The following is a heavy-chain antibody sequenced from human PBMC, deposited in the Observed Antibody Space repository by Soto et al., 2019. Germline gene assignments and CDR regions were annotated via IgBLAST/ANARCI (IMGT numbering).Heavy chain of an antibody. V-gene: IGHV4-30-4*01. D-gene: IGHD3-22*01. CDR2: VYYSGST. CDR1: GDSINNNDYY. CDR3: ARMSYYYDKWYFDL. J-gene: IGHJ2*01. Sequence: QLHESGPGVVKPSETLSLTCTVSGDSINNNDYYWNWIRQTPGKGLEWIGYVYYSGSTYYIPSLKSRLSVSVDTSKNQFSLKLSSVTAADTAIYYCARMSYYYDKWYFDLWGRGTLVTVSS.